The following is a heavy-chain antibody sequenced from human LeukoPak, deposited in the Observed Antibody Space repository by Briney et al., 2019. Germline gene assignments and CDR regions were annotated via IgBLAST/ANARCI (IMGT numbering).Heavy chain of an antibody. CDR3: SRENGAFSPFGY. CDR2: ISLTGLT. V-gene: IGHV4-4*02. J-gene: IGHJ4*02. D-gene: IGHD2-8*01. CDR1: GGSISNTNW. Sequence: SGTLSPTCGVSGGSISNTNWWSWVRPPPGQGLEWVGEISLTGLTHYNPSLESRVTVSLDKSKNQLSLNLTSVTAADTAVYYCSRENGAFSPFGYWGQGTLVTVLS.